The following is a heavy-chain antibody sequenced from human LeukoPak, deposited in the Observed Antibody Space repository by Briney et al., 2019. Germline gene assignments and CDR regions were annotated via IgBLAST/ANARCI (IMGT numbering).Heavy chain of an antibody. CDR3: ARDFYRDGYNWGAFDI. V-gene: IGHV3-48*01. D-gene: IGHD5-24*01. CDR1: GFTFSRYP. J-gene: IGHJ3*02. CDR2: ISGSGDAI. Sequence: GGSLRLSCATSGFTFSRYPMIWVRQAPGKGLECISYISGSGDAIHYADSVKGRFTFSRDNAKNSLYLQMNSLRAEDTAVYYCARDFYRDGYNWGAFDIWGQGTMVTVSS.